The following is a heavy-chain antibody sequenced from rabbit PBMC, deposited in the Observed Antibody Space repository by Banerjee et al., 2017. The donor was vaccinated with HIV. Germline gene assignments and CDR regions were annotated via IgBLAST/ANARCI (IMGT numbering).Heavy chain of an antibody. J-gene: IGHJ4*01. CDR1: GIDFSSYY. CDR2: IDPIFGGT. CDR3: ARDLSYDDYGNFDL. V-gene: IGHV1S7*01. D-gene: IGHD2-1*01. Sequence: QLKESGGGLVQPGGSPKLSCKASGIDFSSYYMSWVRQAPGKGLEWIGYIDPIFGGTNYASWVNGRFTISSHNAQNTLYLQLNSLTAADTATYFCARDLSYDDYGNFDLWGPGTLVTVS.